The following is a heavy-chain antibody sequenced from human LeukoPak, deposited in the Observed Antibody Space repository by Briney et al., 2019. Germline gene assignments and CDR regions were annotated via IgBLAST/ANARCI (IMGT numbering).Heavy chain of an antibody. Sequence: PGGSLRLSCAASGFTFSSYSMNWVRQAPGKGLEWVSSISGSSTYIDYADSVKGRFTISRDKAKNALYLQMDSPRAEDTAVYYCARDHSSGRYFDFWGQGTLVTVSS. CDR1: GFTFSSYS. CDR3: ARDHSSGRYFDF. V-gene: IGHV3-21*01. CDR2: ISGSSTYI. D-gene: IGHD3-22*01. J-gene: IGHJ4*02.